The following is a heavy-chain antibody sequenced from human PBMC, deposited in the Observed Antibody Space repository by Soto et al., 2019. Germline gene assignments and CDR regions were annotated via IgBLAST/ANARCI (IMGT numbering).Heavy chain of an antibody. V-gene: IGHV4-61*01. CDR2: IYYSGST. Sequence: PSETLSLTCTVSGGSVSSGSYYWSWIRQPPGKGLACIGYIYYSGSTNYNPSLKSRVTISVDTSKNQFSLKLTSVTAADTAVYYCARMRIAGRQSTYFYYGMDVGGQGTTVTVSS. D-gene: IGHD6-6*01. CDR1: GGSVSSGSYY. CDR3: ARMRIAGRQSTYFYYGMDV. J-gene: IGHJ6*02.